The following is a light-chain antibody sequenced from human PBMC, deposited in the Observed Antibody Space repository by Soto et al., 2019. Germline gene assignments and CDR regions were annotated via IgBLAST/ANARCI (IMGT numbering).Light chain of an antibody. V-gene: IGKV1-9*01. CDR2: EES. J-gene: IGKJ4*01. CDR3: QQVKSYPRT. CDR1: QAITNN. Sequence: DIHLTQSPSSLSASVGDRVTITCRASQAITNNLACYQQKPGNPPRLLIYEESTLHSGVPSRFSGRKVGTQFILTIDSLQPEDFATYYCQQVKSYPRTFGGGTKLEIK.